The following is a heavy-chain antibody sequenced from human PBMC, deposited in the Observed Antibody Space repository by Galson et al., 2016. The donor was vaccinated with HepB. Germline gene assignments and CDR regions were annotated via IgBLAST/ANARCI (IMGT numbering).Heavy chain of an antibody. CDR2: FSYDGTNH. CDR1: GFKISTYP. Sequence: SLRLSCAASGFKISTYPIHWVRQTADTGLEWVAVFSYDGTNHYYADSVKGRFTFSRDSSSDTVFLHMDSLRTTDTGIYFCAREDGGHGRTWFDTWGQGTLVTVSS. V-gene: IGHV3-30*04. D-gene: IGHD4-23*01. J-gene: IGHJ5*02. CDR3: AREDGGHGRTWFDT.